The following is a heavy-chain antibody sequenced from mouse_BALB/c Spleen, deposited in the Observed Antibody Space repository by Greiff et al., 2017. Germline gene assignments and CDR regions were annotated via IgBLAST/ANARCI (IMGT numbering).Heavy chain of an antibody. V-gene: IGHV1-14*01. CDR2: INPYNDGT. CDR1: GYTFTSYV. CDR3: ARSDYYYGSSPHYYAMDY. D-gene: IGHD1-1*01. Sequence: EVKLQESGPELVKPGASVKMSCKASGYTFTSYVMHWVKQKPGQGLEWIGYINPYNDGTKYNEKFKGKATLTSDKSSSTAYMELSSLTSEDSAVYYCARSDYYYGSSPHYYAMDYWGQGTSVTVSS. J-gene: IGHJ4*01.